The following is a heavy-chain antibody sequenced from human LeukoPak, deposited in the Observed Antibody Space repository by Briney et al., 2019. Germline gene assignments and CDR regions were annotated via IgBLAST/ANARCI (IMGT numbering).Heavy chain of an antibody. D-gene: IGHD6-19*01. J-gene: IGHJ4*02. CDR3: VRGVAGVAGTLDY. V-gene: IGHV3-30*02. CDR2: IRYDGSNK. Sequence: QSGGSLRLSCAASGFTFSSYGMHWVRQAPGKGLEWVAFIRYDGSNKYYADSVKGRFTISRDNSKNTLYLQMNSLRAEDTAVYYCVRGVAGVAGTLDYWGQGTLVTVSS. CDR1: GFTFSSYG.